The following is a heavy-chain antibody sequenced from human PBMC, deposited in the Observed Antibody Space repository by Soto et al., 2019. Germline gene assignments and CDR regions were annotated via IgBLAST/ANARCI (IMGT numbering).Heavy chain of an antibody. CDR1: GGSISSSPYY. J-gene: IGHJ5*02. V-gene: IGHV4-39*01. Sequence: QLQLQESGPGLVKPSETLSLTCTVSGGSISSSPYYWGWIRQPPGKGLQWIGSIFYSGSTYYDPSPESRVVISVDSSKNQFSLKLNSLTAADTAVYYCARHVVRGVTEYNWFDPWGRGTLVTVSS. CDR2: IFYSGST. D-gene: IGHD3-10*01. CDR3: ARHVVRGVTEYNWFDP.